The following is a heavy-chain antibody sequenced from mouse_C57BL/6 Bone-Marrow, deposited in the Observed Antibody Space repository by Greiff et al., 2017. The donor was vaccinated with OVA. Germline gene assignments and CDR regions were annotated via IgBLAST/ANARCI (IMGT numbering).Heavy chain of an antibody. CDR3: ARGPITPMDY. V-gene: IGHV1-81*01. CDR2: IYPRSGNT. Sequence: VQLQESGAELARPGASVKLSCKASGYTFTSYGISWVKQRTGQGLEWIGEIYPRSGNTYYNEKFKGKATLTADKSSSTAYMELRSLTSEDSAVYFCARGPITPMDYWGQGTSVTVSS. CDR1: GYTFTSYG. D-gene: IGHD1-1*01. J-gene: IGHJ4*01.